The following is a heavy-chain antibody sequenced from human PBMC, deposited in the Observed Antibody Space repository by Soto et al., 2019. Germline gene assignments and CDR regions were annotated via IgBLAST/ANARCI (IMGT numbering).Heavy chain of an antibody. CDR3: AKDNDYIWGSYRYDNYFDY. CDR2: ISWNSGSI. J-gene: IGHJ4*02. D-gene: IGHD3-16*02. V-gene: IGHV3-9*01. Sequence: EVQLVESGGGLVQPGRSLRLSCAASGFTFDDYAMHWVRQAPGKGLEWVSGISWNSGSIGYADSVKGRFTISRDNAKNSLYLQRNSLRAEDTALYYCAKDNDYIWGSYRYDNYFDYWGQGTLVTVSS. CDR1: GFTFDDYA.